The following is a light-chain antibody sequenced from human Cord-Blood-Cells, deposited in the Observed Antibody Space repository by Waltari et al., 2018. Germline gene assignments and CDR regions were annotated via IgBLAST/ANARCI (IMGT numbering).Light chain of an antibody. Sequence: QSALTQPPSASGSPGESVTISCTGASSDVGGYNYVSWYQQHPGKAPELMIYEVSKRPSGVPDRFSCSKAGNPASLTVSGLQSEDEADYYCSAYSCSNNLRVFGGGTKLTVL. CDR1: SSDVGGYNY. J-gene: IGLJ3*02. CDR3: SAYSCSNNLRV. V-gene: IGLV2-8*01. CDR2: EVS.